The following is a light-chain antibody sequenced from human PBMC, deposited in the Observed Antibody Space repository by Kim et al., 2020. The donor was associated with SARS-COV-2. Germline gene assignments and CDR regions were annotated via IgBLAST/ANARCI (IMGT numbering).Light chain of an antibody. Sequence: LGQTVRIPCQGDSLRSYYASWYQQKPGQAPVLVINAKNNRPSGIPDRFSGSRSGNTASLTITGAQAEDEADYYCNSRDSSGDYMIFGGGTKVTVL. V-gene: IGLV3-19*01. J-gene: IGLJ2*01. CDR3: NSRDSSGDYMI. CDR1: SLRSYY. CDR2: AKN.